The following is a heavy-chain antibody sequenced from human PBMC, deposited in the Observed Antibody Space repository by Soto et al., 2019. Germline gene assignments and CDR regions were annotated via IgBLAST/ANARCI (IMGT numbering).Heavy chain of an antibody. J-gene: IGHJ6*02. CDR2: ISGSGGST. CDR1: GFTFISYG. CDR3: AKDLRGYSYGLGGMDV. D-gene: IGHD5-18*01. V-gene: IGHV3-23*01. Sequence: EVQLLESGGGLVQPGGSLRLSCAAYGFTFISYGIIWVRQTPGKGLEWVSAISGSGGSTYYADSVKGRFTISRDNSKNTLYLQMNSLRAEEMDVYYCAKDLRGYSYGLGGMDVWGQGTTVTVSS.